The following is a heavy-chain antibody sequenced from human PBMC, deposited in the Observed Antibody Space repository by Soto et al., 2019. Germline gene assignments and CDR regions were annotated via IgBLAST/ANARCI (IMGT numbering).Heavy chain of an antibody. V-gene: IGHV1-2*02. Sequence: ASVKASCKPSGYPFRDYFIQGVRQAPGQGLEWVAWINPKTAATNYAKKFQGRVSLTWDTSSTTAYMELTRLRPDDTAVYYCSGITGGRNEYNGKGGWGQGTRITVSS. CDR2: INPKTAAT. D-gene: IGHD6-6*01. J-gene: IGHJ6*02. CDR1: GYPFRDYF. CDR3: SGITGGRNEYNGKGG.